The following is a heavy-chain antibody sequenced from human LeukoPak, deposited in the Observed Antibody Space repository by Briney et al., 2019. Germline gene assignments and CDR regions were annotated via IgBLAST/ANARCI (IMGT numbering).Heavy chain of an antibody. CDR3: ARHGGGEGADFDY. D-gene: IGHD2-21*01. Sequence: GESLKISCXGSGYIFTSYWIGWVRQMPGKGLQWMGISYPGDSDTRYSPSFQGQVTISADKSISTAYLQWSSLKASDTAMYYCARHGGGEGADFDYWGQGTLVTVSS. J-gene: IGHJ4*02. CDR2: SYPGDSDT. V-gene: IGHV5-51*01. CDR1: GYIFTSYW.